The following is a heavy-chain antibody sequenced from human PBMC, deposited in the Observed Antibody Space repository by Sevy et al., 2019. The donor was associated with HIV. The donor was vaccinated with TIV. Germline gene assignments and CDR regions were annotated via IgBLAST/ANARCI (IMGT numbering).Heavy chain of an antibody. CDR1: GFTFSNAW. V-gene: IGHV3-15*01. CDR3: TTVPCSGGSCYGSYYYMDV. J-gene: IGHJ6*03. CDR2: IKSKTDGGTT. D-gene: IGHD2-15*01. Sequence: GGSLRLSCAASGFTFSNAWMSWVRQAPGKGLEWVGRIKSKTDGGTTDYAAPVKGRFTISRDDSKNTLYLQMNSLETEDTAVYYCTTVPCSGGSCYGSYYYMDVWGKGTTVTVSS.